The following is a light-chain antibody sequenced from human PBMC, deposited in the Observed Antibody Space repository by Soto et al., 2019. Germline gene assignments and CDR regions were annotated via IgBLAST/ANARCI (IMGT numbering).Light chain of an antibody. CDR1: QSVASSY. J-gene: IGKJ5*01. V-gene: IGKV3-20*01. CDR3: QQYHRSPIT. Sequence: EIVLTQSPGTLSLSPGERATLSCRASQSVASSYLAWYQQKPGQAPRLLIYGASSRATGIPDRFSGSGSATDFTLTISRLEPEDFAVYYCQQYHRSPITFGQGPRLQIK. CDR2: GAS.